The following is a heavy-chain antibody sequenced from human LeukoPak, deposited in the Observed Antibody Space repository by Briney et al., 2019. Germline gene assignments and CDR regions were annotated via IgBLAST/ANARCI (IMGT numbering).Heavy chain of an antibody. CDR1: GGSISSNY. D-gene: IGHD1-26*01. CDR3: TKRQSPTSGSYDYFDP. CDR2: IHSSGYT. Sequence: SETLSLTCTVSGGSISSNYWSWIRQPPGQGLEWIAYIHSSGYTNYNPSLKSRVTISVDTSNNQFSLKVTSVTAADTAMYYCTKRQSPTSGSYDYFDPWGQGALVTVSS. J-gene: IGHJ5*02. V-gene: IGHV4-4*09.